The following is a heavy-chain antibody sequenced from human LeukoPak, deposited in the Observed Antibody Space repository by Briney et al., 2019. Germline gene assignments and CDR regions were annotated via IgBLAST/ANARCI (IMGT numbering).Heavy chain of an antibody. CDR1: GFTFSSYA. CDR3: AKATDYGDYGY. CDR2: ISGSAGST. V-gene: IGHV3-23*01. D-gene: IGHD4-17*01. J-gene: IGHJ4*02. Sequence: QTGGPLRLSCAASGFTFSSYAMSWVRQAPGKGLEWVSAISGSAGSTYYADSVKGRLTISRDNSKNTLYLQMNSLRAEDTAVYYCAKATDYGDYGYWGQGTLVTVSS.